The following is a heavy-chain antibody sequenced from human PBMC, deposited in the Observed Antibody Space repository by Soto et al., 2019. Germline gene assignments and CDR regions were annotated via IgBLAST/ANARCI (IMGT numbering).Heavy chain of an antibody. J-gene: IGHJ3*02. CDR2: IGGSGSST. Sequence: EVQLLESGGGLVQPGGSLRLSCAASGFTFSSYAMSWVRQAPGRGLQWVSAIGGSGSSTYYADSVKGRFTISRDNYKKTLHVQMNSLGAEGTGVYYGAKEISRGIAGGGTGGFDSWGQGTMVTGSS. CDR1: GFTFSSYA. V-gene: IGHV3-23*01. D-gene: IGHD6-13*01. CDR3: AKEISRGIAGGGTGGFDS.